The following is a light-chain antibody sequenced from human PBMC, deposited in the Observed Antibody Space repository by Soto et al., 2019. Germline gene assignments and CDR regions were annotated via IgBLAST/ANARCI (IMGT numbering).Light chain of an antibody. Sequence: EIVLTQSPATLSLSPGERATLSCRASQSVSSYLAWYQQKPGQPPRLLIYNASNRTTGIPARFSGSGSGTDFTLTISSLEPEDFAVYYCQQYESPLTWTFGQGTKVDIK. J-gene: IGKJ1*01. V-gene: IGKV3-11*01. CDR2: NAS. CDR3: QQYESPLTWT. CDR1: QSVSSY.